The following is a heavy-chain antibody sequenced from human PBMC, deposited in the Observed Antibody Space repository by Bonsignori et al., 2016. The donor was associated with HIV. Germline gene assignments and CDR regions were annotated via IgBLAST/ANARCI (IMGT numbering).Heavy chain of an antibody. J-gene: IGHJ4*02. V-gene: IGHV4-59*01. D-gene: IGHD6-19*01. CDR3: ARRSSGSAFDY. Sequence: WIRQPPGKGLEWIGYIYYSGSTNYNPSLKSRVTISVDTSKNQFSLKLSSVTAADTAVYYCARRSSGSAFDYWGQGTLVTVSS. CDR2: IYYSGST.